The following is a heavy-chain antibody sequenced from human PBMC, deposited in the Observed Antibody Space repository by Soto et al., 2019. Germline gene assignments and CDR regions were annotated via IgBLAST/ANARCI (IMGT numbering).Heavy chain of an antibody. CDR3: AKDLARQLAYWLDP. Sequence: ASVKVSCKASGFSFTGYYIHWLRQAPGQGLEWMGWINAHSGGTEYAQKFQGRVTLTRDTSIATAYLTLTSLTSDDTALYYCAKDLARQLAYWLDPWGQGTQVTVSS. J-gene: IGHJ5*02. CDR1: GFSFTGYY. D-gene: IGHD6-6*01. V-gene: IGHV1-2*02. CDR2: INAHSGGT.